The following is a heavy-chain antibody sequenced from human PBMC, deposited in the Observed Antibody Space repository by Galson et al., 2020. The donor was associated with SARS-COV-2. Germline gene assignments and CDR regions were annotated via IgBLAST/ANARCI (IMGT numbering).Heavy chain of an antibody. Sequence: ASETLSLTCTVSGGSISSYYLSWIRQPPGKGLEWIGYIYYSGSTNYNPSLKSRVTISVDTSKNQFSLKLSSVTAADTAVYYCARALYYYDSSGYGINWFDPWGQGTLVTVSS. CDR1: GGSISSYY. CDR3: ARALYYYDSSGYGINWFDP. CDR2: IYYSGST. J-gene: IGHJ5*02. V-gene: IGHV4-59*01. D-gene: IGHD3-22*01.